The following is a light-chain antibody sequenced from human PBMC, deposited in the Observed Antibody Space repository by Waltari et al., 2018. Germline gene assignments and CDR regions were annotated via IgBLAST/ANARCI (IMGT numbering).Light chain of an antibody. V-gene: IGLV3-1*01. CDR3: QAWDSSVHYV. CDR1: KLGQKY. CDR2: QDD. Sequence: SYELTQPPSVSVSPGQTASITCSGVKLGQKYASWYQQKQSQSPVLVMYQDDKRTSGNSNLFFGSNSGNTATLTIPGTQAMYEADYFCQAWDSSVHYVFGTGTKVTVL. J-gene: IGLJ1*01.